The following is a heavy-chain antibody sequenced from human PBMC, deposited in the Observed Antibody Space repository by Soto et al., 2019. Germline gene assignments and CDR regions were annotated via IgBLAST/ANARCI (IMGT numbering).Heavy chain of an antibody. J-gene: IGHJ5*02. Sequence: SETLSLTCSVSGDYIHVGGYYWTWIRQRPGKGLERVGYIYYTGKTYYNPSLESRLTMSVDRSKNQFSLRLTSVTAADTAVYFCGRDLTSNANCIDPWGQGTLVTVSS. D-gene: IGHD2-2*01. CDR2: IYYTGKT. CDR3: GRDLTSNANCIDP. CDR1: GDYIHVGGYY. V-gene: IGHV4-30-4*01.